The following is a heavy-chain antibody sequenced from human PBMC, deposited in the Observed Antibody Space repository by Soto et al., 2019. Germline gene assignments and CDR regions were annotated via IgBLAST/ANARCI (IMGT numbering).Heavy chain of an antibody. D-gene: IGHD3-10*01. V-gene: IGHV3-72*01. CDR3: ARDRGSYSWDY. CDR2: IRGKVNSDTT. CDR1: GLTLSDHR. Sequence: EVQLVESGGGLVQPGGSLRLSCAASGLTLSDHRMDWVRQAPGKGLEWVARIRGKVNSDTTAYAASVKGSVTILREDSGNSLYLQMDSLQTEDTAVYYFARDRGSYSWDYWGQGTLVTVS. J-gene: IGHJ4*02.